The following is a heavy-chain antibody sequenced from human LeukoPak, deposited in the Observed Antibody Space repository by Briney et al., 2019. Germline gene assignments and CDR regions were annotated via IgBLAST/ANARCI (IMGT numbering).Heavy chain of an antibody. CDR2: ISYSGST. CDR3: ARIVVVIMLRQIISYLAV. V-gene: IGHV4-61*01. J-gene: IGHJ6*02. D-gene: IGHD2-21*01. Sequence: SETLSLTCSVSGGSVGSGNYYWSWIRQPPEKGLEWIGYISYSGSTNYNPSLRSRVTISVDTSKNQFSLKLSSVTDADTAVYSCARIVVVIMLRQIISYLAVWGQGTSVTASS. CDR1: GGSVGSGNYY.